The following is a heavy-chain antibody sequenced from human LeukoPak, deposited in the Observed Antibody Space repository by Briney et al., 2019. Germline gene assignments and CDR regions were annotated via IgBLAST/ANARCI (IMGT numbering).Heavy chain of an antibody. Sequence: GGSLRLSCAASGFTFSSYWMSWVRQAPGKGLEWVDNIKEDGNEKYYVDSVKGRFTISRDNAKNSLHLQMNSLRAEDTAVYYCARDPYDFWSGFDYWGQGTLVTVSS. CDR1: GFTFSSYW. D-gene: IGHD3-3*01. CDR2: IKEDGNEK. CDR3: ARDPYDFWSGFDY. V-gene: IGHV3-7*01. J-gene: IGHJ4*02.